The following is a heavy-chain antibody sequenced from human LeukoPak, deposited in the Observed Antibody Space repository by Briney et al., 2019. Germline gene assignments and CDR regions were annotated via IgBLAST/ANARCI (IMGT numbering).Heavy chain of an antibody. V-gene: IGHV1-24*01. J-gene: IGHJ4*02. CDR1: GYTLTELS. CDR2: FVSEDGET. Sequence: ASVKVSCKVSGYTLTELSMHWVRQAPGKGLVWMGGFVSEDGETIYAQKFQGRVTMTEDTSIDKVYMELSSLRSEDTAVYYCALIAVAGTYYFDYWGQGTLVTVSS. CDR3: ALIAVAGTYYFDY. D-gene: IGHD6-19*01.